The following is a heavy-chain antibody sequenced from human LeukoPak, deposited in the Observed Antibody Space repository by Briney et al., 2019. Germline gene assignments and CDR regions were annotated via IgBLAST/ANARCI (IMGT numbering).Heavy chain of an antibody. V-gene: IGHV4-39*07. CDR2: IYYSGST. Sequence: SETLSLTCTVSGGSINSSPYYWGWIRQPPGKGLEWIGNIYYSGSTYYNPSLKSRVTISVDTSKNQFSLKLSSVTAADTAVYYCARLFVLRYFDWLRIRNYYYYMDVWGKGTTVTISS. D-gene: IGHD3-9*01. CDR1: GGSINSSPYY. J-gene: IGHJ6*03. CDR3: ARLFVLRYFDWLRIRNYYYYMDV.